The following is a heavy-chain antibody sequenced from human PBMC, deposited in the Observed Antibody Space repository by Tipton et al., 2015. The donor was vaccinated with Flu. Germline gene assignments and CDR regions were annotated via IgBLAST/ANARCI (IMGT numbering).Heavy chain of an antibody. CDR1: GYTFISYG. D-gene: IGHD3-3*01. J-gene: IGHJ4*02. Sequence: QLVQSGAEVRKPGASVKVSCKASGYTFISYGVSWVRQAPGQGLEWMGWINGYNTKTEYAQNLQGRVIMTTDPSTTTAYMELRSLTSDDTAVYYCARDSRWDLSLERGDFFDYWGQGTLVTVSS. V-gene: IGHV1-18*01. CDR3: ARDSRWDLSLERGDFFDY. CDR2: INGYNTKT.